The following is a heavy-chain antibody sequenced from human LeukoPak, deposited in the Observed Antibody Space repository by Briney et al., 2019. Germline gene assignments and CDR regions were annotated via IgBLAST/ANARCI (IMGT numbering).Heavy chain of an antibody. D-gene: IGHD6-19*01. Sequence: QPGGSLRLSCAASGFTFSGHEMNWVRQAPGKGLEWVSYISTSGSTTYYADSVKGRFTISRDNAKNSLYLQMNSLRVEDTGVYYCARDGFRSGWLNWGHGPLVIVSS. CDR1: GFTFSGHE. J-gene: IGHJ4*01. CDR3: ARDGFRSGWLN. CDR2: ISTSGSTT. V-gene: IGHV3-48*03.